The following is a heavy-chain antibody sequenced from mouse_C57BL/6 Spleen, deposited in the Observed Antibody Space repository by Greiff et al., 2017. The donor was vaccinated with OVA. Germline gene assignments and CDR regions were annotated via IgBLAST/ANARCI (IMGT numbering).Heavy chain of an antibody. J-gene: IGHJ4*01. CDR2: ISDGGSYT. D-gene: IGHD1-1*01. CDR1: GFTFSSYA. V-gene: IGHV5-4*01. CDR3: ARDDYYGSGAMDY. Sequence: EVQLQESGGGLVKPGGSLKLSCAASGFTFSSYAMSWVRQTPEKRLEWVATISDGGSYTYYPDNVKGRFTISRDNAKNNLYLQMSHLKSEDTAMYYCARDDYYGSGAMDYWGQGTSVTVSS.